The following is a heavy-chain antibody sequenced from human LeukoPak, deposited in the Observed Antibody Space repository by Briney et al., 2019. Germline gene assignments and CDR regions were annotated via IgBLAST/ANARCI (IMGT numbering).Heavy chain of an antibody. V-gene: IGHV3-11*06. D-gene: IGHD2-21*01. CDR1: GFSLNEYY. CDR3: TRDQGE. Sequence: PGGSLRLSCAVSGFSLNEYYMSWICQAPGKGLEWVSYISSRNTYTSYADSVKGRFTISRDNAKNSLYLQMNSLRTEDTAMYYCTRDQGEWGQGALVTVSS. CDR2: ISSRNTYT. J-gene: IGHJ4*02.